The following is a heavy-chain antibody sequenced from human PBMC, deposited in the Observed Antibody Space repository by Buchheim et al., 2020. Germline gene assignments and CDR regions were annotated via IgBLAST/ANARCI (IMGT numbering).Heavy chain of an antibody. CDR2: IGIGGDA. J-gene: IGHJ4*02. Sequence: EVQLVESGGGLIQPGGSLRLSCAASGFTFSTYDLHWVRQDAGKGLEWVSAIGIGGDAYYSGSVRGRFIISRDNPKHSLYLQMNSLRAEDTAVYYCARGGRNWASQIFDYWGQGIL. CDR1: GFTFSTYD. D-gene: IGHD2/OR15-2a*01. V-gene: IGHV3-13*01. CDR3: ARGGRNWASQIFDY.